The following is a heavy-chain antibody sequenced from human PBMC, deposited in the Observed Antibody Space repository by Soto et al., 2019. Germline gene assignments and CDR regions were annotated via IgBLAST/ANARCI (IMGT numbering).Heavy chain of an antibody. Sequence: QVQLVQSGADVKKRGASVKFSCKASGYTFTSYGISWLRQAPGQGLEWMGWISAYSGNTKCSQKLQGTVTMTTDTSTSTAYMEMRRLRSDDTAVYSCARDSRPVDYWGQGTLVTL. CDR3: ARDSRPVDY. J-gene: IGHJ4*02. CDR1: GYTFTSYG. V-gene: IGHV1-18*01. CDR2: ISAYSGNT.